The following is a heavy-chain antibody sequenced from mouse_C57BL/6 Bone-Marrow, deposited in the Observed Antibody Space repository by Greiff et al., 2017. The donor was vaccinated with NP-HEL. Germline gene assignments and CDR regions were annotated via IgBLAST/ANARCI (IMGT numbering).Heavy chain of an antibody. Sequence: QVQLKQSGAELVRPGASVTLSCKASGYTFTGYEMHWVKQTPVHGLEWIGAIDPETGGTAYNQKFKGKAILTADKSSSTAYLELLSLTSEDSAVYYCTRREQLRLRSWFAYWGQGTLVTVSA. V-gene: IGHV1-15*01. CDR1: GYTFTGYE. CDR3: TRREQLRLRSWFAY. CDR2: IDPETGGT. D-gene: IGHD3-2*02. J-gene: IGHJ3*01.